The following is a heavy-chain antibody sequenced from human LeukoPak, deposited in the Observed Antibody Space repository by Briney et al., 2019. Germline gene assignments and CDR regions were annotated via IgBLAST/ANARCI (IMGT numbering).Heavy chain of an antibody. J-gene: IGHJ4*02. Sequence: SETLSLTCTVSGGSISSYYWSWIRQPPGKGLESIGYIYYSGSTNYNPSLKSRVTISVDTSKNQFSLKLSSVTAADTAVYYCARDKQERGYSYGHDYWGQGTLVTVSS. CDR1: GGSISSYY. CDR2: IYYSGST. V-gene: IGHV4-59*01. D-gene: IGHD5-18*01. CDR3: ARDKQERGYSYGHDY.